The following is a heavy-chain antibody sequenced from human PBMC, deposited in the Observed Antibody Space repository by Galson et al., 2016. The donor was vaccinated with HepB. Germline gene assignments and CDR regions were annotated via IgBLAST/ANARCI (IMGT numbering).Heavy chain of an antibody. V-gene: IGHV3-33*01. J-gene: IGHJ4*02. D-gene: IGHD3-22*01. CDR2: IWFDGTNK. CDR1: GFTFRDYA. CDR3: ARDANFEDSRSYSSSFGVLDD. Sequence: SLRLSCAASGFTFRDYAMHWVRQAPGAGLEWVAIIWFDGTNKYYADSVKGRFSISRDNSKKMVFLQMNSLRDEDTAVYYCARDANFEDSRSYSSSFGVLDDWGQGSLVTVTS.